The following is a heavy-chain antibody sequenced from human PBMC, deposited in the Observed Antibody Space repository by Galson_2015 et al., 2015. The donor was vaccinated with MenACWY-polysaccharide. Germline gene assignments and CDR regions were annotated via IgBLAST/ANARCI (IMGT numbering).Heavy chain of an antibody. CDR1: GYKFSSYD. V-gene: IGHV1-8*01. Sequence: CKASGYKFSSYDINWVRQATGQGLEWMGWMNPNSGNTGYAQKFQGRVTMTSNSAMTTAYMELNSLRSEDTAVYYCARIIARKYTFADSWGQGTLVTVSS. J-gene: IGHJ4*02. D-gene: IGHD2-21*01. CDR3: ARIIARKYTFADS. CDR2: MNPNSGNT.